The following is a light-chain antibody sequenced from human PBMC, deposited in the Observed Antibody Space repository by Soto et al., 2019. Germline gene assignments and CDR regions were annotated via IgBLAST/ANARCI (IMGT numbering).Light chain of an antibody. CDR3: CSYAGSSTWV. J-gene: IGLJ3*02. CDR2: EGS. CDR1: SSDVGSYNL. Sequence: QSALTQPASVSGSPGQSNTISCTGTSSDVGSYNLVAWYQQHPGKAPKLMIYEGSKRPSGVSNRFSGSKSGNTASLTISGLQADDEADYYCCSYAGSSTWVFGGGTKLTVL. V-gene: IGLV2-23*01.